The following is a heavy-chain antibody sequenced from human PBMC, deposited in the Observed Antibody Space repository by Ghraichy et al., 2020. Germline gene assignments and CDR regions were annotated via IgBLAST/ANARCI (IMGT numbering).Heavy chain of an antibody. Sequence: LSLTCAASGFTSTNYAMHWVRQAPGKGLEWVSSINWDSGSIEYADSVKGRFTISRDNAKNSLYLQMNSLRVEDTALYYCARGPGMAVGKGYFDYWGQGTLVTVSS. J-gene: IGHJ4*02. CDR3: ARGPGMAVGKGYFDY. V-gene: IGHV3-9*02. D-gene: IGHD6-19*01. CDR1: GFTSTNYA. CDR2: INWDSGSI.